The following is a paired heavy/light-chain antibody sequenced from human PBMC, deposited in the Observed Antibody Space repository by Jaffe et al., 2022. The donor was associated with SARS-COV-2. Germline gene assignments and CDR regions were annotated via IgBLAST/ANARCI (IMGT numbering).Heavy chain of an antibody. Sequence: QVQLVQSGAEVKKPGASVKVSCKASGYTFTGYYMHWVRQAPGQGLEWMGWINPNSGGTNYAQKFQGWVTMTSDTSISTAYMELSRLGSDDTADTAVYYCARGALSNSWTAPNGLDVWGQGTTVTVSS. CDR1: GYTFTGYY. V-gene: IGHV1-2*04. D-gene: IGHD6-13*01. CDR3: ARGALSNSWTAPNGLDV. J-gene: IGHJ6*02. CDR2: INPNSGGT.
Light chain of an antibody. J-gene: IGLJ2*01. Sequence: QSALTQPASVSGSPGQSITISCTGTSSDVGGYNFVSWYQQHPGKAPKLMIYDVSNRPSGVSNRFSGSKSGNTASLTISGLQAEDEADYYCSSYTSSSTLEFGGGTKLTVL. CDR2: DVS. CDR3: SSYTSSSTLE. CDR1: SSDVGGYNF. V-gene: IGLV2-14*01.